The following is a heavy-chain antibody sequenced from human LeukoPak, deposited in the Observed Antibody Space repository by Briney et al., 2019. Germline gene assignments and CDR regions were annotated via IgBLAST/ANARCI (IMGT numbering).Heavy chain of an antibody. CDR2: ISYDGSNK. J-gene: IGHJ4*02. V-gene: IGHV3-30*18. CDR1: GFIFSSYG. D-gene: IGHD6-6*01. CDR3: AKDSSSSVWGGSFDC. Sequence: GGSLRLSCAASGFIFSSYGMHWARQAPGKGLEWVAVISYDGSNKYYVDSVKGRFTISRDNSKNTLYLQMNSLRAEDTAVYYCAKDSSSSVWGGSFDCWGQGTLVTVSS.